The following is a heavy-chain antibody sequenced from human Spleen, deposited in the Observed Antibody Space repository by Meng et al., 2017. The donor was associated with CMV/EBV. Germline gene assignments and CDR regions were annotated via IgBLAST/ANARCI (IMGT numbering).Heavy chain of an antibody. CDR2: ITSSSSYI. J-gene: IGHJ6*02. D-gene: IGHD6-13*01. CDR1: GFTFSSYS. Sequence: GESLKISCAASGFTFSSYSMNWVRQAPGKGLEWVSSITSSSSYIYYADSVKGRFTISRDNAKNSLYLQMNSLRIEDTALYYCTRDMYSATTHYYYYYAMDAWGRGTTVTVSS. V-gene: IGHV3-21*04. CDR3: TRDMYSATTHYYYYYAMDA.